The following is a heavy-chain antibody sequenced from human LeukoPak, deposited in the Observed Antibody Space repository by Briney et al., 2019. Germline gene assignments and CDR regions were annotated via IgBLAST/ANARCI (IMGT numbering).Heavy chain of an antibody. J-gene: IGHJ4*02. CDR3: AKDTSGAAVFDY. CDR2: ISGSGGST. Sequence: TGGSLRLSCAASGFTFSSYAMSWVRQAPGKGLEWVSAISGSGGSTYYAGSVKGRFTISRDNSKNTLYLQMNSLRAEDTAVYYCAKDTSGAAVFDYWGQGTLVTVSS. CDR1: GFTFSSYA. D-gene: IGHD1-26*01. V-gene: IGHV3-23*01.